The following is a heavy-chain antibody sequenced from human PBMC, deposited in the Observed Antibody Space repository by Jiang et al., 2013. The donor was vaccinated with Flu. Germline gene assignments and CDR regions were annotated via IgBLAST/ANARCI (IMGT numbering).Heavy chain of an antibody. Sequence: QTLSLTCAISGDSVSRNSVGWHWIRQSPSRGLEWLGRTYFQSKWYNDYAVSVKSRITINPDTSKNQFSLQLNSATPEDTAVYYCARQVGYWDFDLWGRGTLVTVSS. CDR3: ARQVGYWDFDL. J-gene: IGHJ2*01. CDR2: TYFQSKWYN. V-gene: IGHV6-1*01. CDR1: GDSVSRNSVG.